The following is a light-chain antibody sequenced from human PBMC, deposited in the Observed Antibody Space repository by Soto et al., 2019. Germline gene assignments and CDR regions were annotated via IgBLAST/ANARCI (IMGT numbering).Light chain of an antibody. Sequence: QSALTKPASVSGSPGQSITISCTGTSSDVGGYNYVSWYQQHPGKAPKLMIYDVSIRPSGVSNRFSGSKSGNTASLTISGLQAEDEADYYCSSYTSSSTLDVFGTGTQLTVL. CDR3: SSYTSSSTLDV. CDR1: SSDVGGYNY. V-gene: IGLV2-14*01. J-gene: IGLJ7*01. CDR2: DVS.